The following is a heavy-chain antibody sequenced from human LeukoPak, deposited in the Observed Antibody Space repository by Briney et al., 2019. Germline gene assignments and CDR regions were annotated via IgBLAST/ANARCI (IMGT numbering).Heavy chain of an antibody. D-gene: IGHD6-19*01. CDR3: ARGGLVLDY. Sequence: SVKVSCKASGYTFTNYGLSWVRQAPGQGLEWMGGIIPIFGTANYAQKFQGRVTITADESTSTAYMELSSLRSEDTAVYYCARGGLVLDYWGQGTLVTVSS. CDR1: GYTFTNYG. CDR2: IIPIFGTA. V-gene: IGHV1-69*13. J-gene: IGHJ4*02.